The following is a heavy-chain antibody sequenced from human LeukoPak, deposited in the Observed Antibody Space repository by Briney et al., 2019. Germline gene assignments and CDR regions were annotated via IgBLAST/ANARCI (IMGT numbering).Heavy chain of an antibody. D-gene: IGHD5-24*01. J-gene: IGHJ4*02. CDR3: ARDRSRDGYTFFDY. V-gene: IGHV4-59*01. CDR1: GGSISSYY. CDR2: IYYSGST. Sequence: PSETLSLTCTVPGGSISSYYWSWIRQPPGKGLEWIGYIYYSGSTNYNPSLKSRVTISVDTSKNQFSLKLSSVTAADTAVYYCARDRSRDGYTFFDYSGQGTLVTVSS.